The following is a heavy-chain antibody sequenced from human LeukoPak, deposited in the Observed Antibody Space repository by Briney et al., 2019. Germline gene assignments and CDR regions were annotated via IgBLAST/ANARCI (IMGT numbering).Heavy chain of an antibody. CDR1: GGTFISYA. CDR2: IIPIFGTA. CDR3: ARGHCGGDCYSSYNWFDP. V-gene: IGHV1-69*13. Sequence: SVKVSCKASGGTFISYAISWVRQAPGQGLEWMGGIIPIFGTANYAQKFQGRVTITADESTSTAYMELSSLRSEDTAVYYCARGHCGGDCYSSYNWFDPWGQGTLVTVSS. D-gene: IGHD2-21*02. J-gene: IGHJ5*02.